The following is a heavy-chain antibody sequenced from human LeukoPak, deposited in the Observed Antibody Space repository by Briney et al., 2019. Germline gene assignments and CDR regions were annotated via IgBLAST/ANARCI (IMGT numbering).Heavy chain of an antibody. CDR2: IYYSGST. D-gene: IGHD3-22*01. Sequence: PSETLSLTCTVSGGSISSGGYYWSWIRQHPGKGLEWIGYIYYSGSTYYNPSLKSRVTISVDTSKNQFPLKLSSVTAADTAVYYCARARYYYDSSNFDYWSQGTLVTVSS. V-gene: IGHV4-31*03. CDR3: ARARYYYDSSNFDY. CDR1: GGSISSGGYY. J-gene: IGHJ4*02.